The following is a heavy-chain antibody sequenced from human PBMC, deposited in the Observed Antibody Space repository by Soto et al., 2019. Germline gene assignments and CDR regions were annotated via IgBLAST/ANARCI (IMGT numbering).Heavy chain of an antibody. CDR1: GDSISRGGYF. V-gene: IGHV4-31*03. CDR2: IYDSGSA. D-gene: IGHD1-26*01. CDR3: ARGILRPNHYMDV. J-gene: IGHJ6*03. Sequence: QVQLQESGPGLVKPSQTLSLTCIVSGDSISRGGYFWTWIRQHPGKGLEGIGYIYDSGSAFYNPSLKSRVTMSVDTSKNQFSLNLRSVTAADTAVFYCARGILRPNHYMDVWGKGTAVAVSS.